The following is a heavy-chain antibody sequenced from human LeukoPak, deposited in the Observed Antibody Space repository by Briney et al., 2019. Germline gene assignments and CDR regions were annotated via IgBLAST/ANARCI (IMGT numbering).Heavy chain of an antibody. CDR2: IYYSGST. V-gene: IGHV4-59*11. CDR1: GDSISSHH. CDR3: AREYSSTGTYCMDV. D-gene: IGHD6-19*01. Sequence: SETLSLTCTVSGDSISSHHWRWIRQPPGEGLEWIGYIYYSGSTNYNPSLKSRVTISVDTSKNQFSLKLSSVTAADTAVYYCAREYSSTGTYCMDVWGQGTTVTVSS. J-gene: IGHJ6*02.